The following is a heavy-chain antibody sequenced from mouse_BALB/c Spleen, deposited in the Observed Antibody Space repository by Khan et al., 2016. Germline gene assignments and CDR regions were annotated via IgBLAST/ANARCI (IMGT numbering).Heavy chain of an antibody. CDR2: INTNTGEP. CDR3: ARWGFAY. J-gene: IGHJ3*01. CDR1: GYTFTDYG. V-gene: IGHV9-1*02. Sequence: QIQLVQSGPELKKPGETVKISCKATGYTFTDYGMNWVKQAPGKGLKWMGWINTNTGEPTYVDDFKGRFAFSLETSAFTAYLQINNLKNEDMATYFCARWGFAYWGQGTLVTVSA.